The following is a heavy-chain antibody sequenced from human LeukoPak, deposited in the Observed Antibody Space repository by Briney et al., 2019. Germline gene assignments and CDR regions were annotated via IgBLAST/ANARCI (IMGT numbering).Heavy chain of an antibody. CDR1: GFTFSMYA. CDR2: ISDNGDRT. Sequence: GGSLRLSCGASGFTFSMYAVTWFRQAPGKGLEWVSAISDNGDRTYYADSVKGRFTISRDNSRNTLYLQMNSLRAEDTAVYYCARDRYYYDTSGFLFPHWGQGTLVTVSS. CDR3: ARDRYYYDTSGFLFPH. V-gene: IGHV3-23*01. J-gene: IGHJ1*01. D-gene: IGHD3-22*01.